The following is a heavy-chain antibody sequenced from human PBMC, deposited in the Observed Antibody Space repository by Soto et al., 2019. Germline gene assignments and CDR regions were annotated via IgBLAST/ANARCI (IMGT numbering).Heavy chain of an antibody. CDR1: GFTFSSYS. D-gene: IGHD2-2*01. J-gene: IGHJ4*02. CDR2: ISSSSSYI. V-gene: IGHV3-21*01. Sequence: EVQLVESGGGLVKPGGSLRLSCAASGFTFSSYSMNWVRQAPGKGLEWVSSISSSSSYIYYADSVKGRFTISSDNAKNSLYLQMNSLRAEDTAVYYCARDASRPDCSSTSCPVGYWGQGTLVTVSS. CDR3: ARDASRPDCSSTSCPVGY.